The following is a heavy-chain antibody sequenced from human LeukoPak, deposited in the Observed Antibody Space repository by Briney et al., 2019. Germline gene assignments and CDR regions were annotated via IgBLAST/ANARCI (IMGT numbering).Heavy chain of an antibody. CDR1: GFTFSSYA. CDR3: ARALAAADFDY. J-gene: IGHJ4*02. Sequence: PGGSLRLSCAASGFTFSSYAMTWVRQAPGKGLEWVSAISGNGGSTYYADSVKGRFTISRDNSKNTLYLQMNSLRAEDTAVYYCARALAAADFDYWGQGTLVTVSS. D-gene: IGHD6-13*01. CDR2: ISGNGGST. V-gene: IGHV3-23*01.